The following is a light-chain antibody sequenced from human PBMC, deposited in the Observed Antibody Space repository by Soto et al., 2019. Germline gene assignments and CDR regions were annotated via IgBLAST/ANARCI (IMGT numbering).Light chain of an antibody. CDR1: SSDIGSYNY. J-gene: IGLJ1*01. CDR3: CSYTTTPAYV. V-gene: IGLV2-14*03. CDR2: GVT. Sequence: QSALAQPASVSGSPGQSITISCTGTSSDIGSYNYISWYQQHPDKGPKLIIYGVTNRPSGVSNRFSGSKSGYTASLTISGLQAEDEADSYCCSYTTTPAYVYGTGARLTVL.